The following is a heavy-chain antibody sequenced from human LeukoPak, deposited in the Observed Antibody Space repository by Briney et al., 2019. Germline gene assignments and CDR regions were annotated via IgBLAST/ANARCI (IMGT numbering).Heavy chain of an antibody. D-gene: IGHD3-3*01. J-gene: IGHJ5*02. V-gene: IGHV4-34*01. Sequence: PGGSLRLSCVASGFTFSSYAMSWVRQAPGKGLEWIGEINHSGSTNYNPSLKSRVTISVDTSKNQFSLKLSSVTAADTAVYYCARKLGDFWSGYEVGWFDPWGQGTLVTVSS. CDR1: GFTFSSYA. CDR3: ARKLGDFWSGYEVGWFDP. CDR2: INHSGST.